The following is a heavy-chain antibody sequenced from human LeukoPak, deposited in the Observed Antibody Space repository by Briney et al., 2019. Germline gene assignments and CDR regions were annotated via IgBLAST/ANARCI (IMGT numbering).Heavy chain of an antibody. CDR1: GYSISSGYY. CDR3: ARQPTGGGYEPYYFDY. CDR2: IYHSGIT. D-gene: IGHD5-12*01. J-gene: IGHJ4*02. V-gene: IGHV4-38-2*01. Sequence: PSETLSLTCAVSGYSISSGYYWGWIRQPPGKGLEWIGRIYHSGITYYNPSLKSRVTISVDTSKNQFSLKLSSVTAADTAVYYCARQPTGGGYEPYYFDYWGQGTLVTVSS.